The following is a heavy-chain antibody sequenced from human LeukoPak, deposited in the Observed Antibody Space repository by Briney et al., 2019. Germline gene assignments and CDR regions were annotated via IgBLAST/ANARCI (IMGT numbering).Heavy chain of an antibody. D-gene: IGHD1-26*01. J-gene: IGHJ4*02. V-gene: IGHV4-61*02. CDR1: GGSISSGSYY. Sequence: PSQTLSLTCTVSGGSISSGSYYWSWIRQPAGKGLEWIGRIYTSGSTNYNPSLKSRVTMSVDTSKNQFSLKLSSVTAADTAVYYCARDQGPIVGAFSLFGSSFYYFDYWGQGTLVTVSS. CDR2: IYTSGST. CDR3: ARDQGPIVGAFSLFGSSFYYFDY.